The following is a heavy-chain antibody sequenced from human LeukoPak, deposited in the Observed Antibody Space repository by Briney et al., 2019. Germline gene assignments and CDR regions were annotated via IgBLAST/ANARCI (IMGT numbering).Heavy chain of an antibody. CDR1: GGTFSSYA. CDR2: IVPIFGTA. CDR3: ARDFAVAGNNWFDP. J-gene: IGHJ5*02. V-gene: IGHV1-69*13. D-gene: IGHD6-19*01. Sequence: SVKVSCKASGGTFSSYAISWVRQAPGQGLEWMGGIVPIFGTANYAQKFQGRVTITADESTSTAYMELSSLRSEDTAVYYCARDFAVAGNNWFDPWGQGTLVTVSS.